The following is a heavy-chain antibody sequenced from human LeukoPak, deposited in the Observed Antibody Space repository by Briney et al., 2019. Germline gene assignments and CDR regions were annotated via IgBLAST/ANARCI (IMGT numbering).Heavy chain of an antibody. CDR3: ARETTYSNTWTDFDF. J-gene: IGHJ4*02. Sequence: PGGSRRFSGAASGFTFSHLGRHWARQAPGRGWEWVSYISLSSSSIYYADSLKGRFTISRDNAKNSLYLQMNSLRAEDTAVYYCARETTYSNTWTDFDFWGQGTLVTVSS. V-gene: IGHV3-48*01. D-gene: IGHD6-13*01. CDR1: GFTFSHLG. CDR2: ISLSSSSI.